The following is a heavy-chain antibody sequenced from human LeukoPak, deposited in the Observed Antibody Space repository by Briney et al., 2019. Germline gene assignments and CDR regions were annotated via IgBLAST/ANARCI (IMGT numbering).Heavy chain of an antibody. J-gene: IGHJ4*02. V-gene: IGHV3-30*02. CDR1: GFTFSSYG. Sequence: GGSLRLSCAASGFTFSSYGTHWVRQAPGKGLEWVAFIRYDGSNKYYADSVKGRFTISRDNSKNTLYLQMNSLRAEDTAVYYCAKAAVSYSYGDNYLNYWGQGTLVTVSS. CDR2: IRYDGSNK. CDR3: AKAAVSYSYGDNYLNY. D-gene: IGHD5-18*01.